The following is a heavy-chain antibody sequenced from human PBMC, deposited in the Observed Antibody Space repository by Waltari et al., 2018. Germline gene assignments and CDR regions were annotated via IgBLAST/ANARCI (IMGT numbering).Heavy chain of an antibody. CDR3: GGGGGGSYFDY. CDR1: GGTFSSYA. CDR2: ISPIFGTA. V-gene: IGHV1-69*05. D-gene: IGHD3-16*01. J-gene: IGHJ4*02. Sequence: QVQLVQSGAEVKKPGSSVKVSCKASGGTFSSYAISWVRQAPGQGLEWMGGISPIFGTANYAQNFQGRVTITTDESTSTAYMGMSSLRSEDTAVYYGGGGGGGSYFDYWGQGTLVTVSS.